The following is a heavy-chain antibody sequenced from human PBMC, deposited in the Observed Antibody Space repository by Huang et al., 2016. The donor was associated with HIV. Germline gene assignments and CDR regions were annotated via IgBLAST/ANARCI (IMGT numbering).Heavy chain of an antibody. Sequence: QVQLVESGGGVVQPGGSLRLSCAASGFTFSSYGMHWVRQAPGKGVEWLAFIRYDGSNKYYADSVRGRFTISRDNSKNTLYLQMNSLRAEDTAVYYCAKGSMANAFDIWGQGTMVTVSS. CDR3: AKGSMANAFDI. CDR1: GFTFSSYG. CDR2: IRYDGSNK. V-gene: IGHV3-30*02. D-gene: IGHD3-10*01. J-gene: IGHJ3*02.